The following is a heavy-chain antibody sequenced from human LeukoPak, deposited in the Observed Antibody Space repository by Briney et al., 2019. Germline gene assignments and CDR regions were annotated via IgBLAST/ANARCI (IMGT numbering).Heavy chain of an antibody. J-gene: IGHJ6*02. CDR1: GGSVNSGDSF. Sequence: SETLSLTCTVSGGSVNSGDSFWSWIRQPPGKGLEWIGNIYYSGSTNYNPSLQSRVTVSIDTSKNQFSLKVRSVTPADTAVYYCARKLGIAVGDSYYYGLDVWGQGTTVTVSS. CDR3: ARKLGIAVGDSYYYGLDV. CDR2: IYYSGST. D-gene: IGHD6-19*01. V-gene: IGHV4-61*08.